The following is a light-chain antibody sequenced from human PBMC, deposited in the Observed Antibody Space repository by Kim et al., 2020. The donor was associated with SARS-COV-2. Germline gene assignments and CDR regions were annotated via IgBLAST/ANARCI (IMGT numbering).Light chain of an antibody. Sequence: GKTVTISCTRSSGSIATYYVQWYQQRPGSSPAIVIYEHNQRPSGVPDRFSGSIDTSSNSASLTISGLETEDEADYYCQSYDTNSHVFGGGTQLTVL. CDR3: QSYDTNSHV. V-gene: IGLV6-57*01. J-gene: IGLJ3*02. CDR2: EHN. CDR1: SGSIATYY.